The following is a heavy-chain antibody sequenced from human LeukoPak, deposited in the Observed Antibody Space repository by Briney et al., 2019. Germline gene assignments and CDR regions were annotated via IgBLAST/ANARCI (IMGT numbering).Heavy chain of an antibody. CDR3: AKELEDIVVVPAAIRAGNYYYYMDV. J-gene: IGHJ6*03. CDR2: ISSSGSTI. D-gene: IGHD2-2*02. V-gene: IGHV3-11*04. Sequence: GGSLRLXCAASGFTFSDYYMSWIRQAPGKELEWVSYISSSGSTIYYADSVKGRFTISRDNSKNTLYLQMNSLRAEDTAVYYCAKELEDIVVVPAAIRAGNYYYYMDVWGKGTTVTVSS. CDR1: GFTFSDYY.